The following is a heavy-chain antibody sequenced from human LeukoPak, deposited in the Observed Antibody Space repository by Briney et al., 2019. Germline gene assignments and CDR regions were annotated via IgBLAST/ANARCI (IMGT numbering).Heavy chain of an antibody. D-gene: IGHD2-15*01. CDR2: ISSNGGST. CDR3: VKDKYPVVVAATLDY. J-gene: IGHJ4*02. Sequence: PGRSLRLSCSASGFTFSNYAMHWVRQAPGKGLEYVSAISSNGGSTYYADSVKGRFIISRDNSKNTLYLQMSSLRAEDTAVYYCVKDKYPVVVAATLDYWGQGTLVTVSS. CDR1: GFTFSNYA. V-gene: IGHV3-64D*09.